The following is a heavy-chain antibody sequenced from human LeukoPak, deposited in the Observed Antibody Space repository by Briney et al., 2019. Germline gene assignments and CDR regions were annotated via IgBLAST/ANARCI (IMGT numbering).Heavy chain of an antibody. D-gene: IGHD3-16*01. CDR1: RFSLITSGVG. Sequence: SGPTLVNPTQTLTLTCTFSRFSLITSGVGVGWIRQSPGKALEWVAIIYWDNDKRYSPYLRNRLTIAKDTSNNQVVLVMTNMDPVDTATYFCAHIMITYGGVLRDDAFDVWGPGTVVTVSP. V-gene: IGHV2-5*02. CDR2: IYWDNDK. J-gene: IGHJ3*01. CDR3: AHIMITYGGVLRDDAFDV.